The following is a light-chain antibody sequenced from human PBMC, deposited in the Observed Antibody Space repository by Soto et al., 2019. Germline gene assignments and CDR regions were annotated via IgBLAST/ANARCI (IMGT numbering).Light chain of an antibody. Sequence: IQTTQSPSTLSGSVGCRATITCRARHTISSWLAWYQQKPGKAHKLLIYKAYTLKSGVTSRFSGSGSGTEFTLTISSLQPDDFAVYYCQPRSNWPITVGPGTRLEIK. CDR1: HTISSW. CDR3: QPRSNWPIT. J-gene: IGKJ5*01. CDR2: KAY. V-gene: IGKV1-5*03.